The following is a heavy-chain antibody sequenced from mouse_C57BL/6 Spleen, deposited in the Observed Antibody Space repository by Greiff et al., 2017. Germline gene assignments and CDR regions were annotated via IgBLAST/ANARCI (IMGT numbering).Heavy chain of an antibody. CDR3: ARGGGSSSCDY. CDR1: GYTFTSYW. CDR2: IYPGSGST. V-gene: IGHV1-55*01. J-gene: IGHJ2*01. D-gene: IGHD1-1*01. Sequence: QVQLQQPGAELVKPGASVTMSCKASGYTFTSYWITWVKQRPGQGLEWIGDIYPGSGSTNYNEKFKSKATLTVDTSSSTAYMQLSSLTSEDAAVYYCARGGGSSSCDYWGQGTTLTVSS.